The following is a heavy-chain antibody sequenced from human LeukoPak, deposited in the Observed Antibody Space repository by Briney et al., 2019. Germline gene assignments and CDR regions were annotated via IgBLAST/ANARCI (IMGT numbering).Heavy chain of an antibody. J-gene: IGHJ4*02. V-gene: IGHV4-34*01. CDR1: GGSFSGYY. D-gene: IGHD3-9*01. CDR2: INHSGST. Sequence: SETLSLTCAVYGGSFSGYYWSWIRQPPGKGLEWIGEINHSGSTNYKPSLKSRVTISVDTSKNQFSLKLSSVTAADTAVYYCASTNVLRYFDWLSPGPFDYWGQGTLVTVSS. CDR3: ASTNVLRYFDWLSPGPFDY.